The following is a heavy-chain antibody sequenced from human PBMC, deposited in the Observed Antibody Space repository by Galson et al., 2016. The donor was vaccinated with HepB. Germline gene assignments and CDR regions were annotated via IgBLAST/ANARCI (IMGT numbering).Heavy chain of an antibody. V-gene: IGHV3-23*01. CDR2: IRGSGYDT. CDR1: GFTFSSYI. CDR3: AKLMGDWGDRSTGFVDY. D-gene: IGHD1-1*01. Sequence: SLRLSCAASGFTFSSYIMSWVRQAPGKRLEWVAAIRGSGYDTYYTDPAKGRFTISKDKSKNTVYLHMNNLRAEDTAIYYCAKLMGDWGDRSTGFVDYLGQGTLVTVSS. J-gene: IGHJ4*02.